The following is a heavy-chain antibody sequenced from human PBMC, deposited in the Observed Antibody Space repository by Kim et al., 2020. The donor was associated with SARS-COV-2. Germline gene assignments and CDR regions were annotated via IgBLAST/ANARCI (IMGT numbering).Heavy chain of an antibody. CDR2: ISYDGSNK. Sequence: GGSLRLSCAASGFTFSSYAMHWVRQAPGKGLEWVAVISYDGSNKYYADSVKGRFTISRDNSKNTLYLQMNSLRAEDTAVYYCARISIAARQGSYYFDYWGQGTLVTVSS. D-gene: IGHD6-6*01. CDR1: GFTFSSYA. J-gene: IGHJ4*02. CDR3: ARISIAARQGSYYFDY. V-gene: IGHV3-30*04.